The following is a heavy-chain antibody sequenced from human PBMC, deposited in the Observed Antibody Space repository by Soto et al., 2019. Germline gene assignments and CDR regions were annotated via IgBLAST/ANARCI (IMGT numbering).Heavy chain of an antibody. CDR2: INSDGSST. J-gene: IGHJ4*02. CDR1: GFTVSNLY. D-gene: IGHD2-15*01. CDR3: VRTSLVVAAATREDY. V-gene: IGHV3-74*02. Sequence: EVQLVESGGGLVQPGGSLRLSCAASGFTVSNLYMTWVRQAPGKGLVWVSRINSDGSSTSYADSVKGRFTISRDNAKNTLYLQMNSLRAEDTAVYYCVRTSLVVAAATREDYWGQGTLVTVSS.